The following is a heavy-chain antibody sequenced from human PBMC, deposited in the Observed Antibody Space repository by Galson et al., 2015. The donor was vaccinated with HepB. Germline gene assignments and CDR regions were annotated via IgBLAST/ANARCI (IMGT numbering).Heavy chain of an antibody. V-gene: IGHV3-23*01. CDR2: ISGSGGST. CDR3: AKLGGYSGYDFVDYYYYMDV. Sequence: SLRLSCAAPGFTFSSYAMSWVRQAPGKGLEWVSAISGSGGSTYYADSVKGRFTISRDNSKNTLYLQMNSLRAEDTAVYYCAKLGGYSGYDFVDYYYYMDVWGKGTTVTVSS. CDR1: GFTFSSYA. D-gene: IGHD5-12*01. J-gene: IGHJ6*03.